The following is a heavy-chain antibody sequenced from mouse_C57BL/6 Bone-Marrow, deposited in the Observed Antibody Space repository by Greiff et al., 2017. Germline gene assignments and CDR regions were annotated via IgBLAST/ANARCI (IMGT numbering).Heavy chain of an antibody. V-gene: IGHV1-50*01. J-gene: IGHJ1*03. CDR1: GYTFTSYW. CDR2: IDPSDSYT. CDR3: ARGTVAWYFDV. D-gene: IGHD1-1*01. Sequence: QVQLQQPGAELVKPGASVKLSCKASGYTFTSYWMQWVKQRPGQGLEWIGEIDPSDSYTNYNQKFKGKATLTVDTSSSTAYMQLSSLTSEDSAVYYCARGTVAWYFDVWGKGTTVTVSS.